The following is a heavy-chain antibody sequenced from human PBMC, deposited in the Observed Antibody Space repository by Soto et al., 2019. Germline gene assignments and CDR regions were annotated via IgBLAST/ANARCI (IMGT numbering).Heavy chain of an antibody. D-gene: IGHD2-15*01. CDR3: ARARLHRGVDYYYGMDV. CDR1: GYTFTGYD. CDR2: INPNSGGT. V-gene: IGHV1-2*04. J-gene: IGHJ6*02. Sequence: ASGKVSCKASGYTFTGYDMHWVRQAPGQGLEWMGWINPNSGGTNYAQKFQGWVTMTRDTSISTAYMELSRLRSDDTAVYYCARARLHRGVDYYYGMDVWGQGTTVTVSS.